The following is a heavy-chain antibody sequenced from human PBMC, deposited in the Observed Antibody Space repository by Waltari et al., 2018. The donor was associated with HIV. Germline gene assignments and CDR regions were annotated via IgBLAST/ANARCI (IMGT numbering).Heavy chain of an antibody. CDR2: IKYDGSSA. V-gene: IGHV3-74*01. J-gene: IGHJ2*01. CDR3: ARVEVVISSPWYWYFDL. CDR1: GFIFSSYW. D-gene: IGHD3-3*01. Sequence: EVQLVESGGGLVQPGGSVSLSCAATGFIFSSYWMHWVSQVPGKGLVWVSRIKYDGSSATYADSVKGRFTISRDNAKKTLYLQMNSLRAEDTAVYYCARVEVVISSPWYWYFDLWGRGTLVTVSS.